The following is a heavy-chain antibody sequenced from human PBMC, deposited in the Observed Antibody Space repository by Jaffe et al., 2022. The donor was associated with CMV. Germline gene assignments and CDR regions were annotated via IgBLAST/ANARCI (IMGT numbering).Heavy chain of an antibody. CDR2: INPNGGIT. CDR1: GYTFTSYY. V-gene: IGHV1-46*01. J-gene: IGHJ5*02. D-gene: IGHD3-10*01. Sequence: QVQLVQSGAEVKKPGASVKVSCKASGYTFTSYYMHWVRQAPGQGLEWMGIINPNGGITIYAQKFQGRVTMTRDTSTNTMYMELSSLRSDDTAVYYCARGGSNKRNWFDPWGQGTLVTVSS. CDR3: ARGGSNKRNWFDP.